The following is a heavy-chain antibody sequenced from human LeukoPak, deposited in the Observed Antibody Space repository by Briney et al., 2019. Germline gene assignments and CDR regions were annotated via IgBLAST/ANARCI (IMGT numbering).Heavy chain of an antibody. CDR1: GFTLDDYG. J-gene: IGHJ4*02. CDR3: ARGGPYYYDSSGYFDY. D-gene: IGHD3-22*01. V-gene: IGHV3-20*04. Sequence: PGGSLRLSCAASGFTLDDYGMSWVRQAPGKGLEWVSGINWNGGSTGYADSVKGRFTISRDNAKNSLYLQMNSLRAEDTALYYCARGGPYYYDSSGYFDYWGQGTLVTVPS. CDR2: INWNGGST.